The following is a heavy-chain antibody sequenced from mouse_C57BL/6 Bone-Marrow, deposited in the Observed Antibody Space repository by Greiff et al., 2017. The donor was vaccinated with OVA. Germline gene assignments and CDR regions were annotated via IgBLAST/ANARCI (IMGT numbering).Heavy chain of an antibody. CDR1: GFTFSSYG. V-gene: IGHV5-6*01. CDR2: ISSGGSYT. J-gene: IGHJ1*03. Sequence: EVHLVESGGDLVKPGGSLKLSCAASGFTFSSYGMSWVRQTPDKRLEWVATISSGGSYTYYPDSVKGRFTISRDNAKNTLYLQMSSLKSEDTAMYYCARHEGLTGYFDVWGTGTTVTVSS. D-gene: IGHD3-2*01. CDR3: ARHEGLTGYFDV.